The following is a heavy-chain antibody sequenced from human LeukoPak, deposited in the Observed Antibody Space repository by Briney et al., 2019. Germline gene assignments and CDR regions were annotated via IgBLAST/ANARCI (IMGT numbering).Heavy chain of an antibody. CDR2: IRTDGGVT. J-gene: IGHJ4*02. V-gene: IGHV3-74*01. CDR1: GFPFSDFW. CDR3: TRSLYSGTNSDY. D-gene: IGHD1-7*01. Sequence: GSLRLSCAASGFPFSDFWMHWVRQGPEKRLLWVARIRTDGGVTDYADSVKGRFTISRDNTKSTLYLQMNSLRVEDTAVYYCTRSLYSGTNSDYWGQGTLVTVSS.